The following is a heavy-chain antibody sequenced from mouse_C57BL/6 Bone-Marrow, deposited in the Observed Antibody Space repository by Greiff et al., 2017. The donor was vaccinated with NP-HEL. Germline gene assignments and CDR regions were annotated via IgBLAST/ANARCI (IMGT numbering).Heavy chain of an antibody. CDR2: ISSGGSYT. J-gene: IGHJ3*01. CDR3: ARRGCPWFAC. CDR1: GFTFSSYG. V-gene: IGHV5-6*02. Sequence: EVKLVESGGDLVKPGGSLKLSCAASGFTFSSYGMSWVRQTPDKRLEWVATISSGGSYTYFPDSVKGRFTISRDNAKNTLYLQMSRLKSEDTAMYYCARRGCPWFACWGQGTLVTVSA.